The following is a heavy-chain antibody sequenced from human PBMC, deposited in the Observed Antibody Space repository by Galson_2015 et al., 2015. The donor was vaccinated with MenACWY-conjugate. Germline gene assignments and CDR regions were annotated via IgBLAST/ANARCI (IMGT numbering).Heavy chain of an antibody. Sequence: SLRLSCAASGFTIKNYWMYWVRQAPGKGPVLVSRISHLDRSITYADSVRGRFTISRDNAKNTLYLQMNSLRADDTAVYYCVRDRGRPDAFDVWGQGTMVIVSS. CDR2: ISHLDRSI. CDR1: GFTIKNYW. J-gene: IGHJ3*01. V-gene: IGHV3-74*01. D-gene: IGHD1-1*01. CDR3: VRDRGRPDAFDV.